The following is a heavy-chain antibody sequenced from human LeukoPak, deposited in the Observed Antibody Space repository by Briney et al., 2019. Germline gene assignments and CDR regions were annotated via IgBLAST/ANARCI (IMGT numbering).Heavy chain of an antibody. CDR3: ARVRLQPSYYFDF. V-gene: IGHV3-23*01. CDR2: LSGGGGTT. Sequence: HPGGSLRLSCAASGFTVSSNYMSWVRQAPGKGLEWVSCLSGGGGTTYYPDSVKGRFTISRDNSKNTLYLQMNSLRAEDTAIYYCARVRLQPSYYFDFWGQGTLVTVSS. CDR1: GFTVSSNY. D-gene: IGHD5-18*01. J-gene: IGHJ4*02.